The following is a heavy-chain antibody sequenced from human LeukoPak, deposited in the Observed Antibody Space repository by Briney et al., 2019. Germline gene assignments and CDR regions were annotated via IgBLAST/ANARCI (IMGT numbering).Heavy chain of an antibody. Sequence: ASVKVSCKASGYTFTNYGISWVRQAPGQGLEWMGWISAYNGDTNYAQKLQGRVTMTTDTSTSTAHMELRSLRSDDTAVYYCARDAEPVKTYYDFWSGYPFDYWGQGTLVTVSS. V-gene: IGHV1-18*01. D-gene: IGHD3-3*01. J-gene: IGHJ4*02. CDR1: GYTFTNYG. CDR3: ARDAEPVKTYYDFWSGYPFDY. CDR2: ISAYNGDT.